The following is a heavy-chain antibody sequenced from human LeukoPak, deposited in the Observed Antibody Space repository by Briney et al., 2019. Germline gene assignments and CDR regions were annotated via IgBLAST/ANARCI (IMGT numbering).Heavy chain of an antibody. D-gene: IGHD6-6*01. V-gene: IGHV4-59*01. CDR3: ARGRERSAARPHCFYGMDV. CDR1: GGSISSYY. CDR2: IYYSGST. J-gene: IGHJ6*02. Sequence: SETLSLTCTVSGGSISSYYWSWIRQPPGKGLEWIGYIYYSGSTNYNPSLKSRVTISVDTSKNQFSLKLSSVTAADTAVYYCARGRERSAARPHCFYGMDVWGRGTTVTVSS.